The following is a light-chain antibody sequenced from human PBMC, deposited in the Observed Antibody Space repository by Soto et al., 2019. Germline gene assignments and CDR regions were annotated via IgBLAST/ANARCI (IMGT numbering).Light chain of an antibody. J-gene: IGLJ2*01. CDR1: SSDVGSYNL. CDR3: CSYAGSSTLVI. Sequence: QSALTQPASVSGSPGQSITISCTGTSSDVGSYNLVSWYQQHPGKDPILMIYEGSKRPSGVSNPFSGSKYGNTASLTISGLQAEDEADYYCCSYAGSSTLVIFGGGTKLTVL. V-gene: IGLV2-23*01. CDR2: EGS.